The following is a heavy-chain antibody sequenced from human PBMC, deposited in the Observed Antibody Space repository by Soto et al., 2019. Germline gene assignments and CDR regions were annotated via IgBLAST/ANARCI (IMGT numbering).Heavy chain of an antibody. CDR1: GFSLGTSGVG. CDR3: AHKGSGLYPLDY. Sequence: QITLKESGPTLVKPTQTLTLTCTFSGFSLGTSGVGVGWIRQPPGKALEWVALIYWDDYKHFSPSLESRLTIIKDPSKHRVVLTMTDMDHVDTATYYRAHKGSGLYPLDYWGQGILVTVSS. CDR2: IYWDDYK. V-gene: IGHV2-5*02. D-gene: IGHD3-10*01. J-gene: IGHJ4*02.